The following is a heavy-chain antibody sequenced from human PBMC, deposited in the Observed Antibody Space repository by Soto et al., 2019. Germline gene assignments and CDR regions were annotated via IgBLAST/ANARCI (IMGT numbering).Heavy chain of an antibody. Sequence: PGGSLRLSCAASAFTFSDYTMNWVRQAPGKGLEWVSSITNSGAYMYYAGSVKGRFTISRDNAKNSLSLHMNSLRAEDTAVYYCARENWVAPSAFDIWGQGTMVTVSS. D-gene: IGHD7-27*01. CDR2: ITNSGAYM. J-gene: IGHJ3*02. CDR3: ARENWVAPSAFDI. V-gene: IGHV3-21*01. CDR1: AFTFSDYT.